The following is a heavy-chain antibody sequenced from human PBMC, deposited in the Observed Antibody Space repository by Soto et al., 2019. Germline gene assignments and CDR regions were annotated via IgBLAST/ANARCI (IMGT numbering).Heavy chain of an antibody. Sequence: ASVKVSCKASGYTFTSYYMHWVRQAPGQGLEWMGIINPSGGSTSYAQKFQGRVTMTRDTSTSTVYMELSSLRSEDTAVYYCASTITMVRGVIIRPALGYYGMDVWGQGTTVTVSS. V-gene: IGHV1-46*01. CDR3: ASTITMVRGVIIRPALGYYGMDV. CDR2: INPSGGST. CDR1: GYTFTSYY. J-gene: IGHJ6*02. D-gene: IGHD3-10*01.